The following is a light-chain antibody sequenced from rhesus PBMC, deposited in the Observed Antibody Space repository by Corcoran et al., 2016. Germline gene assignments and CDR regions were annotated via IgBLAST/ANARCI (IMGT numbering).Light chain of an antibody. Sequence: DIQMTQSPFALSASVGDRVTISCRASHNIYSNLAWYQQKPGKAPKLLIYAASRLQTGIPSRFLGSGSWTDCTLTICNLQPEDSAVYYCQHYYDNPFTFGPGTKLDIK. CDR2: AAS. V-gene: IGKV1S12*01. J-gene: IGKJ3*01. CDR3: QHYYDNPFT. CDR1: HNIYSN.